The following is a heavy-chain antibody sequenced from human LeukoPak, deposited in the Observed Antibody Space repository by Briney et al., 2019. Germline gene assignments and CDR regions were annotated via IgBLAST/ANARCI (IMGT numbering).Heavy chain of an antibody. J-gene: IGHJ3*02. CDR1: GLTLSGHG. CDR3: ARVGSGSYFLDAFDI. D-gene: IGHD1-26*01. V-gene: IGHV3-33*01. Sequence: GGSLRLSCAASGLTLSGHGMHWVRQAPGKGLEWVAIIWHDGNIKHYADSVKGRFIVSRDNYKNTVFLQMNSLRGEDTAVYYCARVGSGSYFLDAFDIWGQGTMVSVSS. CDR2: IWHDGNIK.